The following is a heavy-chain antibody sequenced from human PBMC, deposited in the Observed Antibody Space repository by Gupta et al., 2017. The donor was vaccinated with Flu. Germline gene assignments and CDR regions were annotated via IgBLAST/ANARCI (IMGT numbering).Heavy chain of an antibody. J-gene: IGHJ5*02. V-gene: IGHV4-59*01. Sequence: QVHLQESGLGLVKPSETLSLPCTVSGCSIITYFWTWIRQPPWKGLEWIGYVNNSGETNYNPSLKSLVTISADTSKNQFSLKLRYGTAADTAVYYCARERGGRYHDLWGQGTLITVSS. CDR2: VNNSGET. D-gene: IGHD1-26*01. CDR3: ARERGGRYHDL. CDR1: GCSIITYF.